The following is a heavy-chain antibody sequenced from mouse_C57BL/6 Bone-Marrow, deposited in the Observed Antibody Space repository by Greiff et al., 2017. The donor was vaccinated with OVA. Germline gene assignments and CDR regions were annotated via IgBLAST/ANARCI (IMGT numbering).Heavy chain of an antibody. J-gene: IGHJ4*01. CDR3: AREIYDGYSNAMDY. Sequence: EVNVVESEGGLVQPGSSMKLSCTASGFTFSDYYMAWVRQVPEKGLEWVANINYDGSSTYYLDSLKSRFIISRDNAKNILYLQMSSLKSEDTATYYCAREIYDGYSNAMDYWGQGTSVTVSS. D-gene: IGHD2-3*01. CDR2: INYDGSST. V-gene: IGHV5-16*01. CDR1: GFTFSDYY.